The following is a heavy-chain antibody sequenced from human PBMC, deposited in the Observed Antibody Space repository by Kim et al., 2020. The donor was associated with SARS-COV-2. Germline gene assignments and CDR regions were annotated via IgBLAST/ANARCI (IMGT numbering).Heavy chain of an antibody. Sequence: YAQKFQGRVTITADESTSPLYMGLSSLRSEDTAVYYCARTLWFGEAEIDYWGQGTLVTVSS. CDR3: ARTLWFGEAEIDY. V-gene: IGHV1-69*01. D-gene: IGHD3-10*01. J-gene: IGHJ4*02.